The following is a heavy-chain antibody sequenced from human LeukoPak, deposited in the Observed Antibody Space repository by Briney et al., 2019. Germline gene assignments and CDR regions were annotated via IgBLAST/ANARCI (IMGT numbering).Heavy chain of an antibody. CDR2: LHSGGHT. V-gene: IGHV3-53*01. D-gene: IGHD7-27*01. J-gene: IGHJ2*01. Sequence: PGGSLRLSCAASGFTISWNYLSWVRQAPGKGLVWISALHSGGHTFYADSVRGRFTISRDISKNTLYLQMNDLGAEDTALYYCVRGLSGVSSWYFDLWGRGTLVSVSS. CDR3: VRGLSGVSSWYFDL. CDR1: GFTISWNY.